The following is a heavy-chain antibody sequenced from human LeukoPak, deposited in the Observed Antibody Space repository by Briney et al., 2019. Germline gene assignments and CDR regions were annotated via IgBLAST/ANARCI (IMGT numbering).Heavy chain of an antibody. D-gene: IGHD3-10*01. V-gene: IGHV4-39*01. CDR3: ARQDIWFGEMVV. CDR2: ISDSGST. J-gene: IGHJ6*02. CDR1: GGSISSSSYY. Sequence: AETLTLTCIVSGGSISSSSYYWGWLRQPPGKGLVWIGSISDSGSTYYSPSLKSRVTISINTTKNQFSLKLRFVTAADTAVYYCARQDIWFGEMVVWGQGTTVTVSS.